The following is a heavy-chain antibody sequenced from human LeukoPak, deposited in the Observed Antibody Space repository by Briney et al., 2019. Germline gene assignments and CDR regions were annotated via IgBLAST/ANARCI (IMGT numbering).Heavy chain of an antibody. CDR2: RIGSGTT. J-gene: IGHJ5*02. D-gene: IGHD4-17*01. CDR3: AKDLHYGDGRWEFDP. Sequence: GGSLRLSXAASGFSSSTYAMAWVCQAPGKGLQWVSGRIGSGTTYYADSVKCRFTISRDNSKNTVYLQMNSLRVEDTAIYYCAKDLHYGDGRWEFDPWGQGTLVTVSS. CDR1: GFSSSTYA. V-gene: IGHV3-23*01.